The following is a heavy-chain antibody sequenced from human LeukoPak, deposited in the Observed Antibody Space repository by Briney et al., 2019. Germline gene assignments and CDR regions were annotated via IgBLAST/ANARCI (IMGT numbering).Heavy chain of an antibody. CDR1: GFTFSSYA. D-gene: IGHD1-26*01. CDR3: ARGAKWAYYFDY. J-gene: IGHJ4*02. CDR2: ISYDGSNK. V-gene: IGHV3-30-3*01. Sequence: GGSLRLSYAASGFTFSSYAMHWVRQAPGKGLEWVAVISYDGSNKYYADSVKGRFTISRDNAKDTLYLHMNSLTAEDTAVYYCARGAKWAYYFDYWGQGTLVTVSS.